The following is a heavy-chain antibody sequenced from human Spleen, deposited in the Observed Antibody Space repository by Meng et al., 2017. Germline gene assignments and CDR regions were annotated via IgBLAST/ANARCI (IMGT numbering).Heavy chain of an antibody. CDR2: VNPHSAKT. Sequence: QVQLLQFGAEVKKPGASWKVSCKAPGYTFNIYDINWVRQATGQGLEWMGWVNPHSAKTGYAQKFQGRVTITRNTSITTAYMELSSLRSEDTAVYYCATGNYYNSFDYWGQGTLVTVSS. J-gene: IGHJ4*02. CDR1: GYTFNIYD. D-gene: IGHD3-22*01. V-gene: IGHV1-8*03. CDR3: ATGNYYNSFDY.